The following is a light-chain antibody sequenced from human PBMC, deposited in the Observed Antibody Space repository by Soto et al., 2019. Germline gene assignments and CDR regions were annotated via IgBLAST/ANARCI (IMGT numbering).Light chain of an antibody. CDR1: QSVSSSY. J-gene: IGKJ2*01. CDR3: QQYGRSPGYT. CDR2: GAS. Sequence: EIVLTQSPGTQSLSPGERATLSCRASQSVSSSYLAWYQQKPGQAPRLLIYGASSRATGIPDRFSGSGSGTDFTLTISRLEPEDFAVYYCQQYGRSPGYTFGQGTKLEIK. V-gene: IGKV3-20*01.